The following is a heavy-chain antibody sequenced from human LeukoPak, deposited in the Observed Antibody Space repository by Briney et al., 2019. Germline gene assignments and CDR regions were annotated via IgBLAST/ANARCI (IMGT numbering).Heavy chain of an antibody. D-gene: IGHD1-26*01. CDR2: INPNSGGT. Sequence: ASVKVSCKTSGYTFNAYYMHWVRQAPGQGLEWMGWINPNSGGTNYTQKFQGRVTMTRDTSISTAYVELSRLRSDDTAVYYCARIVLEGSGSWTPIEDYWGQGTLVTVSS. J-gene: IGHJ4*02. V-gene: IGHV1-2*02. CDR3: ARIVLEGSGSWTPIEDY. CDR1: GYTFNAYY.